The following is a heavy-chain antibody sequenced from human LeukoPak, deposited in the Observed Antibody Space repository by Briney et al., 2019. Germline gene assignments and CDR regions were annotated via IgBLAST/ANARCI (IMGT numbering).Heavy chain of an antibody. V-gene: IGHV3-20*04. Sequence: GGSLRLSCAASGFTFDDYGMSWVRQPPGKGLEWVSGINWNGGSTGYADSVKGRFTISRDNAKNSLYLQMNSLRAEDTALYYCARDLVVATITSGAFDYWGQGTLVTVSS. J-gene: IGHJ4*02. CDR1: GFTFDDYG. CDR2: INWNGGST. D-gene: IGHD5-12*01. CDR3: ARDLVVATITSGAFDY.